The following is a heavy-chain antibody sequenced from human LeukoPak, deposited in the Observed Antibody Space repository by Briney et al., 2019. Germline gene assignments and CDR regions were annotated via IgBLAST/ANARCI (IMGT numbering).Heavy chain of an antibody. Sequence: GGSLRLSCAASGFTFSSYGMHWVRQAPGKGLEWVAVISYDGSNKYYADSVKGRFTISRDNSKNTLYLQMNSLRAEDTAVYYCAKVQRVYSSSWYLPYYFDYWGQGTLVTVSS. CDR3: AKVQRVYSSSWYLPYYFDY. D-gene: IGHD6-13*01. CDR2: ISYDGSNK. CDR1: GFTFSSYG. V-gene: IGHV3-30*18. J-gene: IGHJ4*02.